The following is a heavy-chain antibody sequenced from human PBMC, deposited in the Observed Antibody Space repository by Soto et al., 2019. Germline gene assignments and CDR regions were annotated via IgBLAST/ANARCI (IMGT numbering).Heavy chain of an antibody. J-gene: IGHJ4*02. CDR3: VYRLEGGKLQPKFAY. D-gene: IGHD6-13*01. CDR2: IYWDDDK. CDR1: GFSLSTSEVA. V-gene: IGHV2-5*02. Sequence: QITLKESGPTLVRPTQTLTLTCTFSGFSLSTSEVAVGWIRQPTGKALEWLALIYWDDDKRYSPSLKSRITNIKDISQNQVVLTMTDPDPVDTATYACVYRLEGGKLQPKFAYWGQGSLVTVSS.